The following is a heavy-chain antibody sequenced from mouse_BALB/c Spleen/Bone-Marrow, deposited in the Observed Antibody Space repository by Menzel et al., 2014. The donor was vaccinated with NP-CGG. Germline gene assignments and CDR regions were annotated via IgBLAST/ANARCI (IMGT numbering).Heavy chain of an antibody. V-gene: IGHV4-1*02. D-gene: IGHD1-2*01. CDR3: ASLHYYGFFAY. CDR1: GFDFSRYW. CDR2: INPDSSTI. J-gene: IGHJ3*01. Sequence: EVKLMESGGGLVQPGGSLKLSCAASGFDFSRYWMSWVRQAPGKGLEWIGEINPDSSTINYTPSLKDKFIISRDNAKNTLYLQMSKVISEDTALYYCASLHYYGFFAYWGQGTLVTVSA.